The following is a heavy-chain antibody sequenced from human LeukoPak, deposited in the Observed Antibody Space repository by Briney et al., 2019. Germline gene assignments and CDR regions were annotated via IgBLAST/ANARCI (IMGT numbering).Heavy chain of an antibody. V-gene: IGHV4-59*01. CDR2: IYYSGST. D-gene: IGHD3-10*01. Sequence: SETLSLTCTVSGGSISSYYWSWIRQPPGKGLEWIGYIYYSGSTNYNPSLKSRVTISVDTSKNQFSLKLSSVTAADTAVYYCARYYGSGSYYNPRYYYHYGMDVWGQGTTVTVSS. CDR1: GGSISSYY. J-gene: IGHJ6*02. CDR3: ARYYGSGSYYNPRYYYHYGMDV.